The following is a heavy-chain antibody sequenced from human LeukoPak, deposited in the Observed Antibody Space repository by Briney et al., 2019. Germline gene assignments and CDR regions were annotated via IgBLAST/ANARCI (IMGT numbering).Heavy chain of an antibody. CDR1: EYRFATYW. D-gene: IGHD1-26*01. CDR2: IYPSDSDT. J-gene: IGHJ4*02. CDR3: ARPLQGIVGATGFDY. Sequence: GESLKISCQGSEYRFATYWIAWFRQMPGKGLEWMGIIYPSDSDTRYSPSFQGQVTISADKSIKTAYQQWSSLKASDTAMYYCARPLQGIVGATGFDYWGQGTLVTVSS. V-gene: IGHV5-51*01.